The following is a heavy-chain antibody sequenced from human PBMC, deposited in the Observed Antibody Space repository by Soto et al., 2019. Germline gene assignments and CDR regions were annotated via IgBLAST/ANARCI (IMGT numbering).Heavy chain of an antibody. D-gene: IGHD2-15*01. CDR2: ISSDSRYI. CDR1: GFTLSNYA. J-gene: IGHJ6*02. CDR3: ARIKLVDFFFINVDVYDMDV. V-gene: IGHV3-21*01. Sequence: EVQLVESGGGLVQPGGSLRLSCAASGFTLSNYAVNWVRQAPGKGLEWVSYISSDSRYIYHGDSGKGRFTISRDNARNSVYLQMNRLRDEDTAVYYCARIKLVDFFFINVDVYDMDVWGQGTPVTVSS.